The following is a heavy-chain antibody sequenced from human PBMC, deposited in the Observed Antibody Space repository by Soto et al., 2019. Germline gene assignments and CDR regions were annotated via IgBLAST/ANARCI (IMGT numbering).Heavy chain of an antibody. Sequence: QVQLVQSGAEVKKPGSSVKVSCKASGGTFSSYAISWVRQAPGQGLEWMGGIIPIYGTANYAQKFQGRVTITADKATSTAYMELSSRRTEDTAGYDGARETAEYSGSYQAAGFDPWGQGTLVTVSS. CDR2: IIPIYGTA. J-gene: IGHJ5*02. CDR3: ARETAEYSGSYQAAGFDP. V-gene: IGHV1-69*06. D-gene: IGHD1-26*01. CDR1: GGTFSSYA.